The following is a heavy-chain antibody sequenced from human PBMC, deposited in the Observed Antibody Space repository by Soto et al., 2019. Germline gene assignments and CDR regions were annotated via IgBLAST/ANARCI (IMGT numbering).Heavy chain of an antibody. CDR1: GGSISSYY. CDR3: ARSTNTIFGVVITTFDY. J-gene: IGHJ4*02. V-gene: IGHV4-59*01. CDR2: IYYSGST. Sequence: SETLSLTCTVSGGSISSYYWSWIRQPPGKGLEWIGYIYYSGSTNYNPSLKSRVTISVDTSKNQFSLKLSSVTAADTAVYYCARSTNTIFGVVITTFDYWGQGTLVTIS. D-gene: IGHD3-3*01.